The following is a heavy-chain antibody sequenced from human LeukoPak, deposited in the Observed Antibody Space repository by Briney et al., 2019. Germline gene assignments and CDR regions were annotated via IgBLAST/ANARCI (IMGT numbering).Heavy chain of an antibody. CDR3: ARASHYYDSSGYYYFAAFDI. CDR1: GYTFTSYD. V-gene: IGHV1-18*01. Sequence: ASVKVSCKASGYTFTSYDISWVRQAPGQGLEWMGWISAYNGNTNYAQKLQGRVTMTTDTSTSTAYMELRSLRSDDTAVYYCARASHYYDSSGYYYFAAFDIWGQGTMVTVSS. J-gene: IGHJ3*02. CDR2: ISAYNGNT. D-gene: IGHD3-22*01.